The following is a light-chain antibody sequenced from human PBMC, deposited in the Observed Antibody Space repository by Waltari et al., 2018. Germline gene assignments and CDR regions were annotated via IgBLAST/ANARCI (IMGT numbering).Light chain of an antibody. J-gene: IGKJ1*01. CDR2: GAS. CDR3: QQYNNWLWT. V-gene: IGKV3-15*01. Sequence: IVIPHSPATLSVSPGARPTLSCRARQSVSSNLAWYQQKPCQAPRLLIYGASTRATGIPARVSGSGSGTEFTITISSMQSEDFAVYYCQQYNNWLWTFGQGTKVEIK. CDR1: QSVSSN.